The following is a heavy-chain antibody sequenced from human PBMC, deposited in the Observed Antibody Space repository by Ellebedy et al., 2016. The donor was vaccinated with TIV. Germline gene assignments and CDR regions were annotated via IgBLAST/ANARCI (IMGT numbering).Heavy chain of an antibody. CDR2: IYTSGST. J-gene: IGHJ2*01. Sequence: MPGGSLRLSCSVSGASISSYYWSWIRQPAGKRLEWIGRIYTSGSTNYNPSLKSRVTMSVDTSKTQFSLKLSSVTAADTAVYYCARGPWNGYWYFDLWGRGTLVTVSS. CDR1: GASISSYY. V-gene: IGHV4-4*07. CDR3: ARGPWNGYWYFDL. D-gene: IGHD3-3*01.